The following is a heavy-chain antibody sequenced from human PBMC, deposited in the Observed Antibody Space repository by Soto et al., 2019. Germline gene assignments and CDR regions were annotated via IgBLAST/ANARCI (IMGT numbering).Heavy chain of an antibody. CDR2: IKQDGSEK. V-gene: IGHV3-7*01. CDR1: GFTFSSYW. Sequence: GGSLRLSCAASGFTFSSYWMSWVRQAPGKGLEWVANIKQDGSEKYYVDSVKGRFTISRDNAKNSLYLQMNSLRAEDTAVYYCARDRYSSSWTVRGTYYYGMDVWGQGTTVTVSS. D-gene: IGHD6-13*01. CDR3: ARDRYSSSWTVRGTYYYGMDV. J-gene: IGHJ6*02.